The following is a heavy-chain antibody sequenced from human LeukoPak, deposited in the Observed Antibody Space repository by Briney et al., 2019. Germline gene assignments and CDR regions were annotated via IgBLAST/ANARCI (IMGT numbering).Heavy chain of an antibody. D-gene: IGHD3-10*01. Sequence: ASVKVSCKASGYTFTGYYMHWVRQAPGQGLEWMGWINPNSGGTNYAQKFQGRVTMTRDTSISTAYMELSRLRSDDTAVYYCARGSTLWFGELSRNSKIDYWVQGTLVTVSS. V-gene: IGHV1-2*02. J-gene: IGHJ4*02. CDR3: ARGSTLWFGELSRNSKIDY. CDR2: INPNSGGT. CDR1: GYTFTGYY.